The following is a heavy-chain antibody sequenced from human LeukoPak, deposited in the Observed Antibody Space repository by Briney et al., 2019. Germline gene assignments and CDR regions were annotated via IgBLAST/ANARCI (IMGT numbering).Heavy chain of an antibody. CDR1: GGSISSSSYY. CDR3: ARQTGSGLFILP. Sequence: SETLSLTCTVSGGSISSSSYYWGWIRQPPGKGLEWIGSIYYSGSTYYNPSLKSRVTISLDTSKNQFSLRLTSVTAADTAVYYCARQTGSGLFILPGGQGTLVTVSS. D-gene: IGHD3/OR15-3a*01. V-gene: IGHV4-39*01. J-gene: IGHJ4*02. CDR2: IYYSGST.